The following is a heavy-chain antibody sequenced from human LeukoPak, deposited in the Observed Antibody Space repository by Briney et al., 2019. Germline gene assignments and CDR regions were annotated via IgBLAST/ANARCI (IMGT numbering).Heavy chain of an antibody. CDR3: ARGENYGDYIRTLLGAFDI. Sequence: ASVKVSCKASGYTFTSYYMHWVRQAPGQGLEWMGIINPSGGSTSYAQKFQGRVTMTRDTSTSTVYMELSSLRSEDTAVYYCARGENYGDYIRTLLGAFDIWGQGTMVTVSS. V-gene: IGHV1-46*01. D-gene: IGHD4-17*01. J-gene: IGHJ3*02. CDR2: INPSGGST. CDR1: GYTFTSYY.